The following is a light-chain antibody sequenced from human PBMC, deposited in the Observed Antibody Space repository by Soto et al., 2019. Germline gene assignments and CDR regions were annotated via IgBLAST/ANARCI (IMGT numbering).Light chain of an antibody. V-gene: IGKV3-15*01. J-gene: IGKJ1*01. CDR1: QSVSSN. CDR2: GAF. CDR3: QQYKDWPQM. Sequence: VMTRSPVTVSVCPGERVTLSCRASQSVSSNLAWFQQKPGQAPSLLIYGAFTRATGIPARFSGTGSGTEFTLTISSLHSEDSALYYCQQYKDWPQMFGQGTKVDNK.